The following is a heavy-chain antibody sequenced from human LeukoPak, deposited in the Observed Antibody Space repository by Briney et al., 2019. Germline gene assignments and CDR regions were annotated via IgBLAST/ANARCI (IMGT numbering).Heavy chain of an antibody. CDR1: GGSISSGGYS. CDR3: ARDDHYGSGSFYPNWFDP. Sequence: SETLSLTCAVSGGSISSGGYSWSWIRQPPGKGLEWIGYIYHSGSTYYNPSLKSRVTISVDRSKNRFSLKLSSVTAADTAVYYCARDDHYGSGSFYPNWFDPWGQGTLVTVSS. CDR2: IYHSGST. V-gene: IGHV4-30-2*01. D-gene: IGHD3-10*01. J-gene: IGHJ5*02.